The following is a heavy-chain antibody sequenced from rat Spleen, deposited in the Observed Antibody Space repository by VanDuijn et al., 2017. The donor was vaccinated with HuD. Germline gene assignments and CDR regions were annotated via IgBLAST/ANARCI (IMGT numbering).Heavy chain of an antibody. V-gene: IGHV5-31*01. Sequence: EVQLVESGGGLVQPGRSLKLSCEASGFTFNNYWMTWIRQAPGKGLEWVASITHNDGSTYYPDSVKGRFTISRDNAKNTQYLQMDSLRSEDTATYYCTRGYVMDAWGQGASVTVSS. CDR1: GFTFNNYW. J-gene: IGHJ4*01. CDR3: TRGYVMDA. CDR2: ITHNDGST.